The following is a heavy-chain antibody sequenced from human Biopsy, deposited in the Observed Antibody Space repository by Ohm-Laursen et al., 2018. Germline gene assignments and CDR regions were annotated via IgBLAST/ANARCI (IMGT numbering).Heavy chain of an antibody. D-gene: IGHD3-10*01. CDR1: GFTFDDYA. Sequence: SRRLSCSASGFTFDDYAMHWVRQVPGKGLQWVSGISWNSAGIGYADSVKGRFTISRDNTKNSLYLQMNSLRAEDTALYYCAKDKGAHINYGDLYYFDSWGPGTMVTVSA. CDR2: ISWNSAGI. CDR3: AKDKGAHINYGDLYYFDS. J-gene: IGHJ4*02. V-gene: IGHV3-9*01.